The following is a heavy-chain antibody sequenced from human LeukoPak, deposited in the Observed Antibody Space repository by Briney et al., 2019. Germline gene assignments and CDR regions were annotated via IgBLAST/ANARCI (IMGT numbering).Heavy chain of an antibody. D-gene: IGHD4-23*01. CDR1: GDSISSYY. CDR2: ISYSGNS. V-gene: IGHV4-59*01. CDR3: ARDGHYGGNGYWYFDL. J-gene: IGHJ2*01. Sequence: SETLSLTCTVSGDSISSYYWTWVRQPPGKGLEWVGYISYSGNSNYNPSLKSRVTISVDTSKNQFSLKLSSVTAADTAVYYCARDGHYGGNGYWYFDLWGRGTPVTVSS.